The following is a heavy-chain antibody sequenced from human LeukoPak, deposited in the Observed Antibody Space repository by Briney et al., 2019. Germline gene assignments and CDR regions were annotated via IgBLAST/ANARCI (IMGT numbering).Heavy chain of an antibody. Sequence: TSQTLSLTCTVSGGAISSGGYYWSWIRHHQGKGLEWIGYIYYSGSTYYNPSLKSRVTISVDTPKNQFSLKLSSVTAPDTAVYYCARGGYYDSSGSWGQGTLATVYS. V-gene: IGHV4-31*03. D-gene: IGHD3-22*01. CDR2: IYYSGST. CDR3: ARGGYYDSSGS. J-gene: IGHJ4*02. CDR1: GGAISSGGYY.